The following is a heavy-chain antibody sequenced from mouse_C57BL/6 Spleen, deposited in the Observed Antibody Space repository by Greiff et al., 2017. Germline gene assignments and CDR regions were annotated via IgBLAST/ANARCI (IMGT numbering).Heavy chain of an antibody. CDR1: GYTFTNYW. D-gene: IGHD2-5*01. CDR3: ARRGYSNYEGFDY. J-gene: IGHJ2*01. Sequence: VMLVESGAELVRPGTSVKMSCKASGYTFTNYWIGWAKQRPGHGLEGIGDIYPGGGYTNYNEKFKGKATLTADKSSSTAYMQFSSLTSEDSAIYYCARRGYSNYEGFDYWGQGTTLTVSS. V-gene: IGHV1-63*01. CDR2: IYPGGGYT.